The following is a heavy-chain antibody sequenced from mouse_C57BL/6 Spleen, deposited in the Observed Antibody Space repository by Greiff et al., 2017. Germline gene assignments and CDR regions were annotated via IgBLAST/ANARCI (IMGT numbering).Heavy chain of an antibody. Sequence: EVQGVESGGGLVKPGGSLKLSCAASGFTFSSYAMSWVRQTPEQRLAWVATISDGGSYTYSPAHVQGRCTITTDKSKNNLYLQVSRLKSEDTAMYYCSRETQGEAGIADWGQGTLVTVAA. CDR2: ISDGGSYT. CDR3: SRETQGEAGIAD. V-gene: IGHV5-4*01. J-gene: IGHJ3*01. CDR1: GFTFSSYA.